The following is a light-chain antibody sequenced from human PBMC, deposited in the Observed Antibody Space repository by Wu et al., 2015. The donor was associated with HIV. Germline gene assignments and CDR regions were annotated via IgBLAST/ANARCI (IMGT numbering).Light chain of an antibody. CDR2: GAS. V-gene: IGKV3-15*01. CDR1: QSVSTK. J-gene: IGKJ2*03. Sequence: EIVLTQSPATLSVSPGERATLSCRASQSVSTKLAWYQHQPGQAPRLLIFGASTRATGIPARFSGSGSGTEFTLTINSLQSEDFAVYYCQEYNDWVRSFGQGTKLEIK. CDR3: QEYNDWVRS.